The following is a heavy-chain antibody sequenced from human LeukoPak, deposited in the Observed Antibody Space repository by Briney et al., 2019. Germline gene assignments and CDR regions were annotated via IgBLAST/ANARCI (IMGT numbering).Heavy chain of an antibody. CDR2: ISDIGSI. D-gene: IGHD3-22*01. Sequence: SETLSLTCTVSGGSISSYYWSWIRQPPGKGLEWIAYISDIGSINYNPSLKSRVTISLDRSKKQFSLRLSSVTAADTAVYYCARFDSSGYDAFDIWGQGTMVTVSS. CDR3: ARFDSSGYDAFDI. CDR1: GGSISSYY. V-gene: IGHV4-59*08. J-gene: IGHJ3*02.